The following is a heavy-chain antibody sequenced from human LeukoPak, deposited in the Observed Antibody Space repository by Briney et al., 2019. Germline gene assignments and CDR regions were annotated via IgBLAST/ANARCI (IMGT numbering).Heavy chain of an antibody. V-gene: IGHV3-48*01. CDR2: ISSSSSTI. Sequence: GGSLRLSCAASGFTFSSYSMNWVRQAPGKGGEGVSYISSSSSTIYYADSVKGRFNISRDNAKNSVYLQMNSRRGEDTGVYYCARGLKGYGSGSYYDYWGQGTLVTVSS. J-gene: IGHJ4*02. D-gene: IGHD3-10*01. CDR3: ARGLKGYGSGSYYDY. CDR1: GFTFSSYS.